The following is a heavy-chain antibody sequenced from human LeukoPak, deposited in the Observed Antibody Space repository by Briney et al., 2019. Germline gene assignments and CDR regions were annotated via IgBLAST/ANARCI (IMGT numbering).Heavy chain of an antibody. D-gene: IGHD3-10*01. J-gene: IGHJ4*02. CDR2: IYYSGST. Sequence: SETLSLTCSVSGGSISSGDYYWSWIRQPPGKGLEWIGYIYYSGSTYYNPSLESRVTMSVDTSKRQFSLKLNSVTAADTAVYYCARGNPDFYGSGSPFDYWGQGTLVTVSS. CDR3: ARGNPDFYGSGSPFDY. CDR1: GGSISSGDYY. V-gene: IGHV4-30-4*08.